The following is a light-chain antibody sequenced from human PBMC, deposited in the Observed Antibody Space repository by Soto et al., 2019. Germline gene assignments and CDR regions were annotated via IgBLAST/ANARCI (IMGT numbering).Light chain of an antibody. J-gene: IGLJ1*01. V-gene: IGLV1-47*01. CDR1: SSNIGSNY. Sequence: QSVLTQPPSASGTPGQRVTISCSGSSSNIGSNYVYWYQQLPGTAPKLLIYRNNQRPSGVPDRFSGSKSGTSASLAISGLRSEDEADYYCASWEGSLSGHVFGTGTKLTVL. CDR3: ASWEGSLSGHV. CDR2: RNN.